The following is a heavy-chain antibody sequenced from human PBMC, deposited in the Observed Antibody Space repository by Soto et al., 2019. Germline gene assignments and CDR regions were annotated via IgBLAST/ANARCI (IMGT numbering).Heavy chain of an antibody. V-gene: IGHV4-30-4*02. CDR3: ARTTAVPNTLRSRYFFDY. CDR2: IYYSGST. CDR1: GGSISSGDYY. Sequence: SETLSLTCTVSGGSISSGDYYWSWIRQPPGKGLEWIGYIYYSGSTYYNPSLKSRVTISVDLSKNQFSLRLSSVTTADTALYYCARTTAVPNTLRSRYFFDYWGQGTLVTVSS. D-gene: IGHD4-17*01. J-gene: IGHJ4*02.